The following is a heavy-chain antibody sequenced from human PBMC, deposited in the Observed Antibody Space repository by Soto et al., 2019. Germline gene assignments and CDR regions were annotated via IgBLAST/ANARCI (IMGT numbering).Heavy chain of an antibody. Sequence: QAPGKGPEWVAVISYDGSSKYYADSVKGRFSISRDNAKNTLYLQMKRLRAEDTVVYYCARGMHYSESRGYY. CDR2: ISYDGSSK. CDR3: ARGMHYSESRGYY. V-gene: IGHV3-30-3*01. D-gene: IGHD3-22*01. J-gene: IGHJ6*01.